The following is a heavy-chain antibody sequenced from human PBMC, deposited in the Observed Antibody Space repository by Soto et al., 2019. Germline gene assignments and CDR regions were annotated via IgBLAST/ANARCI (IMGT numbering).Heavy chain of an antibody. CDR2: IYHSGST. CDR1: SGSISSSNW. Sequence: PSETLSLTCAVSSGSISSSNWWSWVRQPPGKGLEWIGEIYHSGSTNYNPSLKSRVTISVDKSKNQFSLKLSSVTAADTAVYYCARRWAYGDYDFDYWGQGTLVTVSS. CDR3: ARRWAYGDYDFDY. J-gene: IGHJ4*02. V-gene: IGHV4-4*02. D-gene: IGHD4-17*01.